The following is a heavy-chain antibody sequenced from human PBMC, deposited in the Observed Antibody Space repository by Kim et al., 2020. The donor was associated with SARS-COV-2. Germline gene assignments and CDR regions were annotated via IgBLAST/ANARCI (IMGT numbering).Heavy chain of an antibody. V-gene: IGHV3-23*01. CDR2: ISGSGGST. CDR3: AKGSITIFGVVISAYFDY. CDR1: GFTFSSYA. Sequence: GGSLRLSCAASGFTFSSYAMSWVRQAPGKGLEWVSAISGSGGSTYYADSVKGRFIISRDNSKNTLYLQMNSLRAEDTAVYYCAKGSITIFGVVISAYFDYWGQGTLVTVSS. D-gene: IGHD3-3*01. J-gene: IGHJ4*02.